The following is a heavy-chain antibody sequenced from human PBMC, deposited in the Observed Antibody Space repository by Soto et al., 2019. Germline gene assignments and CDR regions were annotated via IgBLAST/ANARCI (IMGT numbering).Heavy chain of an antibody. D-gene: IGHD3-10*01. CDR3: SRAGCRGNWFDR. CDR1: GGSIISYY. Sequence: SETLSLTCAVSGGSIISYYWSWIRQPPGKGLEWIGYIYYSGSTNYNPSLKSRVTISVDTSKNQFSLKLSSVTAADTAVYYGSRAGCRGNWFDRCGKGAKVTV. J-gene: IGHJ5*02. V-gene: IGHV4-59*01. CDR2: IYYSGST.